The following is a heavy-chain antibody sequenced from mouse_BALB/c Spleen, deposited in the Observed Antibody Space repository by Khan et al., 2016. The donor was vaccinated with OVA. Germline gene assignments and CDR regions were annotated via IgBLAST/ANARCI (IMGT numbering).Heavy chain of an antibody. J-gene: IGHJ4*01. CDR3: AREIYYDYEYYYAMDY. D-gene: IGHD2-4*01. Sequence: QVQLKQSGPGLVAPSQSLSITCTVSGFSLTGYGVNWVRQPPGKSLEWLGMIWGDGSTDYNSALKSRLSISRDNSKSQVFLKMNSLHTDDTARYYCAREIYYDYEYYYAMDYWGQGTSVTVSS. CDR1: GFSLTGYG. V-gene: IGHV2-6-7*01. CDR2: IWGDGST.